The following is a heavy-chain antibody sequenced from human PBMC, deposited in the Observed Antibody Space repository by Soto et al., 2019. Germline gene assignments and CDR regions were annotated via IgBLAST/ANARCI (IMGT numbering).Heavy chain of an antibody. D-gene: IGHD2-21*01. J-gene: IGHJ4*02. CDR2: ISYDGSNK. V-gene: IGHV3-30*18. CDR1: GFTFSSYG. CDR3: AKAGPHPLFKRSEHTYFDY. Sequence: GGSLRLSCAASGFTFSSYGMHWVRQAPGKGLEWVAVISYDGSNKYYADSVKGRFTISRDNSKNTLYLQMNSLRAEDTAVYYCAKAGPHPLFKRSEHTYFDYWGQGTLVTVSS.